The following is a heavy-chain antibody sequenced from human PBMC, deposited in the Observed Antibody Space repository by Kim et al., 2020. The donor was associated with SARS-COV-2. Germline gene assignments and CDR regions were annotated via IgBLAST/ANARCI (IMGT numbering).Heavy chain of an antibody. CDR1: GYTFTGYY. Sequence: ASVKVSCKASGYTFTGYYMHWVRQAPGQGLEWMGWINPNSGGTNYAQKFQGRVTMTRDTSISTAYMELSRLRSDDTAVYYCARATEYYDILTGYYPQYYFDYWGQGTLVTVSS. CDR2: INPNSGGT. V-gene: IGHV1-2*02. CDR3: ARATEYYDILTGYYPQYYFDY. J-gene: IGHJ4*02. D-gene: IGHD3-9*01.